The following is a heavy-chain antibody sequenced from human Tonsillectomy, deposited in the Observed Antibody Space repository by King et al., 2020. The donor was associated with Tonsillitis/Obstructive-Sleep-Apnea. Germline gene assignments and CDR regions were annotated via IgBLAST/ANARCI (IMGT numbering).Heavy chain of an antibody. J-gene: IGHJ2*01. CDR1: GASITGYY. D-gene: IGHD1-1*01. CDR3: AREAYINSDWYFDL. V-gene: IGHV4-59*01. Sequence: VQLQESGPGLVKPSETLSLTCTVSGASITGYYWSWIRQPPGKGLEWIGYIYHTGSTSYNPSLKSRVTISLDTSNNQFSLRLSSVTAADTAVYYCAREAYINSDWYFDLWGRGTLVTVSS. CDR2: IYHTGST.